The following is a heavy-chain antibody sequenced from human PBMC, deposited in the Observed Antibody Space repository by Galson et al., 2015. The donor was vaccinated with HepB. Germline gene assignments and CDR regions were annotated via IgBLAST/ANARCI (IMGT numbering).Heavy chain of an antibody. J-gene: IGHJ4*02. D-gene: IGHD4-23*01. CDR3: ARESGGGNSGDY. V-gene: IGHV3-30*04. Sequence: SLRLSCAASGFTFSSYAMHWVRQAPGKGLEWVAVISYDGSNKYYADSVKGRFTISRDNSKNTLYLQMNSLRAEDTAVHYCARESGGGNSGDYWGQGTLVTVSS. CDR1: GFTFSSYA. CDR2: ISYDGSNK.